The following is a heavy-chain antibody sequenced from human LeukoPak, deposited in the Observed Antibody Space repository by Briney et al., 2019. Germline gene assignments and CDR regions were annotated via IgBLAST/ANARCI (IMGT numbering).Heavy chain of an antibody. CDR1: GFTLSGRW. V-gene: IGHV3-74*01. D-gene: IGHD1-26*01. J-gene: IGHJ4*02. Sequence: PGGSLRLSCAASGFTLSGRWMHWVRQAPGKGLVWVSHIDSDGSTTNYADSVKGRFTISRDNAKNTLYLQMNTLRAEDTAVYYCAGEEGAIHYWGQGTLVTVSS. CDR2: IDSDGSTT. CDR3: AGEEGAIHY.